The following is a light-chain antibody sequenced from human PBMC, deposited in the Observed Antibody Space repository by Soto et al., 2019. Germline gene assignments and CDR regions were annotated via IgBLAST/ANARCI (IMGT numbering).Light chain of an antibody. CDR3: QQYNNWPRT. Sequence: EVVMSVSPGTLSVSSGGSANRACRASQSVSSNLAWYQQKPGQAPRLLIYGASTRATGIPARFSGSGSGTEFTLTISSLQSEDFAVYYCQQYNNWPRTFGQGTKVDIK. V-gene: IGKV3-15*01. CDR2: GAS. CDR1: QSVSSN. J-gene: IGKJ1*01.